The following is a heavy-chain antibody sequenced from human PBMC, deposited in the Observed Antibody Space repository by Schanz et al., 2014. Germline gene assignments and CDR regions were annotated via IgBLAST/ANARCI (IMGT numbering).Heavy chain of an antibody. J-gene: IGHJ6*03. V-gene: IGHV1-8*02. Sequence: QVQLVQSGAEVKKPGASVKVSCKASGYTFTSYGISWVRQAPGQGLEWMGWISPYNGNTGYAQKFQGRVTMTRNTSISTAYMELSSLRSEDTAVYYCARLGTGMAVAGSVIDSYYYYMDVWGEGTTXTVSS. CDR1: GYTFTSYG. CDR2: ISPYNGNT. D-gene: IGHD6-19*01. CDR3: ARLGTGMAVAGSVIDSYYYYMDV.